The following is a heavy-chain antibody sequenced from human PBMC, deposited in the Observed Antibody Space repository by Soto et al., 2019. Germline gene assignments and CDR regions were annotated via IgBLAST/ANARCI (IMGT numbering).Heavy chain of an antibody. J-gene: IGHJ4*02. V-gene: IGHV4-34*01. CDR1: GGSFSGYY. D-gene: IGHD3-16*02. CDR3: ARGRDYIWGSYRYTGTNFDY. Sequence: PSETLSLTCAVYGGSFSGYYWSWIRQPPGKGLEWIGEINHSGSTNYNPSLKSRVTISVDTSKNQFSLKLSSVTAADTAVYYCARGRDYIWGSYRYTGTNFDYWGQGTLVTVSS. CDR2: INHSGST.